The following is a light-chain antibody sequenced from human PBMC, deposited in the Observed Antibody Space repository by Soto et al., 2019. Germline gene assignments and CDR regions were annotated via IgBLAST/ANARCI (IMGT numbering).Light chain of an antibody. CDR1: SSDVGAYNF. CDR2: NVY. J-gene: IGLJ3*02. CDR3: SSYAGSSWV. V-gene: IGLV2-14*03. Sequence: QSVLTQPASVSGSPGQSITISCTGTSSDVGAYNFVSWHQQHPGKAPKLMIYNVYDRPSGISYRFSGSKSGNAASLTVSGLQGEDEADYYCSSYAGSSWVFGGGTKVTVL.